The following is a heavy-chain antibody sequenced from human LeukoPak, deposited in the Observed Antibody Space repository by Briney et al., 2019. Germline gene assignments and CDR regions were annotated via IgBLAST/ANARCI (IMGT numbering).Heavy chain of an antibody. Sequence: PGGSLGLSCAASNFTFRSYSMNWVRQAPGKGLEWVSSISSSSSYIYYADSVKGRFTISRDNAKNSLYLQMNSLRAEDTAVYYCATPTYPSDSSSWYWDRRAFDIWGQGTMVTVSS. V-gene: IGHV3-21*01. D-gene: IGHD6-13*01. J-gene: IGHJ3*02. CDR2: ISSSSSYI. CDR1: NFTFRSYS. CDR3: ATPTYPSDSSSWYWDRRAFDI.